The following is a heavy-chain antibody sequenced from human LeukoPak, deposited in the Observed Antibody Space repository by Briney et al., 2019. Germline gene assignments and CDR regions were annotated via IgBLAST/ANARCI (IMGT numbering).Heavy chain of an antibody. Sequence: SETLSLTCTVSGGSITNFYWSWIRQPPGGGQEYIGYIYYRGSTNYNPSLKSRVTISVDTSKNQFSLKLNSVSAADTAVYFCARLSRLTLIRGVTGYHSLDVWGKGTKVTVSS. CDR3: ARLSRLTLIRGVTGYHSLDV. D-gene: IGHD3-10*01. V-gene: IGHV4-59*01. CDR2: IYYRGST. J-gene: IGHJ6*04. CDR1: GGSITNFY.